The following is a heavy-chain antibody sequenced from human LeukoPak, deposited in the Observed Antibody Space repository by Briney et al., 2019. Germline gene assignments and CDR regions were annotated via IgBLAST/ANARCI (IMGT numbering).Heavy chain of an antibody. V-gene: IGHV5-51*01. CDR1: GYSFTSYW. D-gene: IGHD3-9*01. CDR3: ARQEGAYYDILTGYSSLDY. Sequence: KPGESLKTSCKGSGYSFTSYWIGWVRQMPGKGLEWMGIIYPGDSDTRYSPSFQGQVTISADKSIRTAYLQWSSLKASDTAMYYCARQEGAYYDILTGYSSLDYWGQGTLVTVSS. J-gene: IGHJ4*02. CDR2: IYPGDSDT.